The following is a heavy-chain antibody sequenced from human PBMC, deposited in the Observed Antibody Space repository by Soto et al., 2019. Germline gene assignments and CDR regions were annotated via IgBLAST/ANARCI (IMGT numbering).Heavy chain of an antibody. V-gene: IGHV4-59*01. CDR3: ARASAISLGHFDY. CDR1: GGSISSYY. D-gene: IGHD1-26*01. CDR2: ISYSGSA. Sequence: QVQLQESGPGLVEPSETLSLTCTVSGGSISSYYWSWIRQPPGKGLKYIGYISYSGSANYNPSLNSRVTISVDTSKNQFSLKLSAVTAADTAVYYCARASAISLGHFDYWGQGTLVTVSS. J-gene: IGHJ4*02.